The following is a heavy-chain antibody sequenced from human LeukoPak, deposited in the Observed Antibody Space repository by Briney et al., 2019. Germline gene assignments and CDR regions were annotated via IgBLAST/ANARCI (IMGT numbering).Heavy chain of an antibody. V-gene: IGHV3-30*18. CDR3: AKALTFYSGSYDY. Sequence: GRSLRLSCAASGFTFSSHGMHWVRQAPGKGLEWVALMSYDGSIKSHADSVKGRFTISRDNSKNTLYLQMNSLRAEDTAVYYCAKALTFYSGSYDYWGQGTLVTVSS. D-gene: IGHD1-26*01. CDR1: GFTFSSHG. J-gene: IGHJ4*02. CDR2: MSYDGSIK.